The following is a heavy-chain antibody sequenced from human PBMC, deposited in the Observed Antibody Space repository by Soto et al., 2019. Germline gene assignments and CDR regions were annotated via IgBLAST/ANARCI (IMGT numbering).Heavy chain of an antibody. J-gene: IGHJ6*02. CDR2: IDPSDSYT. Sequence: EVQLVQSGAEVKKPGESLRISCKGSGYSFTSYWISWVRQMPGKGLEWMERIDPSDSYTNYSPSFQGHVTISADKSISTAYLQWSSLKASDTAMYYCASLKTGDSSSWYNYYYGMDVWGQGTTVTVSS. CDR3: ASLKTGDSSSWYNYYYGMDV. V-gene: IGHV5-10-1*03. D-gene: IGHD6-13*01. CDR1: GYSFTSYW.